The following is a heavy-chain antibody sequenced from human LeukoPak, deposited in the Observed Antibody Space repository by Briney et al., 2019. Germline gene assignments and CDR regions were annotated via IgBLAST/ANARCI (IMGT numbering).Heavy chain of an antibody. CDR3: ARAMRSGYDY. CDR2: IRYDGTEK. D-gene: IGHD5-12*01. V-gene: IGHV3-33*01. Sequence: PGRSLRLSCAASGFTFNTYGMHWVRQAPGKGLEWVAVIRYDGTEKYYSDSVKGRFTISRDNAENSLYLQMNSLRDEDTAVYYCARAMRSGYDYWGQGTLVTVSS. J-gene: IGHJ4*02. CDR1: GFTFNTYG.